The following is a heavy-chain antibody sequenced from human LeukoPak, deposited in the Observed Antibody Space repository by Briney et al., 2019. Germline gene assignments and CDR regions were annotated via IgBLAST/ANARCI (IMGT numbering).Heavy chain of an antibody. V-gene: IGHV3-9*01. CDR2: INLHSGTL. CDR1: GFTFDDYA. CDR3: TKAPGYYYYCIDV. Sequence: GGSLRLSCVASGFTFDDYAMHWVRQGPGKGLEWVSGINLHSGTLGYADSVKGRFTISRDNAKNSLYLEMNSLTPDDTALYYCTKAPGYYYYCIDVWGKGTKVTASS. J-gene: IGHJ6*03.